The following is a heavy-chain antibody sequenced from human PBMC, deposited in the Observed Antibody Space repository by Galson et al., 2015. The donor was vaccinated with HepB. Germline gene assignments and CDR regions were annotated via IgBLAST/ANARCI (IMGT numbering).Heavy chain of an antibody. J-gene: IGHJ4*02. D-gene: IGHD3-3*01. Sequence: SLRLSCAASGFTFSSYGMHWVRQAPGKGLEWVAVISYDGSNKYYADSVKGRFTISRDNSKNTLYLQMNSLRAEDTAVYYCAKDYDFWSGHIGGFDYWGQGTLVTVSS. V-gene: IGHV3-30*18. CDR1: GFTFSSYG. CDR3: AKDYDFWSGHIGGFDY. CDR2: ISYDGSNK.